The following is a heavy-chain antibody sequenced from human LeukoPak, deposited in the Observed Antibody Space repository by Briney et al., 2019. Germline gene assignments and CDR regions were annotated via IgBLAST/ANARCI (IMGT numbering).Heavy chain of an antibody. Sequence: SETLSLTCTVSGGSISSYYWSWIRQPPGKGLEWIGYIYYSGSTNYNPSLKSRVTISVDTSKNRFSLKLSSVTAADTAVYYCARAVGYYDSSGYLNNWFDPWGQGTLVTVSS. D-gene: IGHD3-22*01. V-gene: IGHV4-59*12. J-gene: IGHJ5*02. CDR2: IYYSGST. CDR3: ARAVGYYDSSGYLNNWFDP. CDR1: GGSISSYY.